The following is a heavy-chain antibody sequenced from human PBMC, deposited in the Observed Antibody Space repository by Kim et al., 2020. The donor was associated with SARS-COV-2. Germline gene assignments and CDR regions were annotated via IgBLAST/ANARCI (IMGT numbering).Heavy chain of an antibody. CDR2: T. J-gene: IGHJ3*02. V-gene: IGHV3-74*01. CDR3: ARGASHSFDI. Sequence: TIYADSVGGRFTISRDNAKNTLYLQMNSLRTDDSAVYYCARGASHSFDIWGQGTTVAVSS.